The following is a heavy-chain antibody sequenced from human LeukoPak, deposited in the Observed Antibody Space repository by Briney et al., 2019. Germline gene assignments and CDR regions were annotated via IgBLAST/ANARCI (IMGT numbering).Heavy chain of an antibody. V-gene: IGHV3-7*03. CDR3: ARGASNAFDI. J-gene: IGHJ3*02. Sequence: PGGSLRLSCAASGFTFSYYWMNWVRQAPGKGLEWVAIIKEDGSEKYYVDSVKGRFTISRDNAKNSLFLQMNSLRAEGTAVYYCARGASNAFDIWGQGTMVTVSS. CDR2: IKEDGSEK. CDR1: GFTFSYYW.